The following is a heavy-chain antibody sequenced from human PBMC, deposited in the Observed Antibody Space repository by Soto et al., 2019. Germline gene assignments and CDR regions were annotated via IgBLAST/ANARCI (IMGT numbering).Heavy chain of an antibody. CDR2: IDWDDDK. CDR1: GFSLSTSGMC. J-gene: IGHJ6*02. Sequence: SGPTLVNPTQTLTLTCTFSGFSLSTSGMCVSWIRQPPGKALEWLALIDWDDDKYYSTSLKTRLTISKDTSKNQVVLTMTNMDPVDTATYYCARIHILRYFDWFPHYYGMDVWGQGTTVTVSS. D-gene: IGHD3-9*01. CDR3: ARIHILRYFDWFPHYYGMDV. V-gene: IGHV2-70*01.